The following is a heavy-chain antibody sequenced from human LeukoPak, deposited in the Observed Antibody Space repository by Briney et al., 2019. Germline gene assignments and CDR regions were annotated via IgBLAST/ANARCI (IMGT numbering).Heavy chain of an antibody. J-gene: IGHJ4*02. V-gene: IGHV3-23*01. CDR3: AKDRDYDFWSGYPYYFDY. CDR1: GFTFSSYA. D-gene: IGHD3-3*01. Sequence: PGGSLRLSCAASGFTFSSYAMSWVRQAPGKGLEWVSAISGSGGSTYYADSVKGRFTISRDNSKNTLYLQMNSLRAEDTAVYYCAKDRDYDFWSGYPYYFDYWGQGTQVTVSS. CDR2: ISGSGGST.